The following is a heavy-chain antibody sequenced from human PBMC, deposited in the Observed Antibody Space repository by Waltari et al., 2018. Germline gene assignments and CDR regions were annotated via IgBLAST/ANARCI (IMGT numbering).Heavy chain of an antibody. CDR3: ATQASISSPSF. CDR2: IRFDGGQK. CDR1: GAIFSRQD. J-gene: IGHJ4*02. Sequence: QVQLVESGGGVVLPGGALRLSCKAAGAIFSRQDMNWVRQAPGMGLGWVSLIRFDGGQKFYADTVKGRFTVSRDNSRDTLYLHMESLRSGDTATYFCATQASISSPSFWGRGTLVTVSS. V-gene: IGHV3-30*02. D-gene: IGHD3-16*02.